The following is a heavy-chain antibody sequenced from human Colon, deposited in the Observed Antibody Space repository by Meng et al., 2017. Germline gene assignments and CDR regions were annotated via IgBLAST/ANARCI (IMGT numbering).Heavy chain of an antibody. CDR1: GFRFSDDH. V-gene: IGHV3-11*04. CDR3: ARELQLGY. Sequence: QVQVVGSGGDLVKPGGSLRLSCVASGFRFSDDHMAWIRQAPGKGLEWISYISVGGSIIYYADSVKGRFTISRDDAKNSVYLQMNSLRAEDMAVYYCARELQLGYWGQGTLVTVSS. D-gene: IGHD5-24*01. CDR2: ISVGGSII. J-gene: IGHJ4*02.